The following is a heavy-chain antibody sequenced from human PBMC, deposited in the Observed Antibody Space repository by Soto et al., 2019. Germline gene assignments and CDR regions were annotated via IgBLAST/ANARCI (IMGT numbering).Heavy chain of an antibody. V-gene: IGHV4-34*01. Sequence: SETLSLTCAVYGGSFSGYYWSWIRQPPGKGLEWIGEINHSGSTSYNPSLKSRVTISVDTSKNQFSLKLSSVTAADTAVYYCARGQRYCGGDCHSRYYYRMDVWGQGTTVTVSS. CDR3: ARGQRYCGGDCHSRYYYRMDV. CDR1: GGSFSGYY. CDR2: INHSGST. D-gene: IGHD2-21*02. J-gene: IGHJ6*02.